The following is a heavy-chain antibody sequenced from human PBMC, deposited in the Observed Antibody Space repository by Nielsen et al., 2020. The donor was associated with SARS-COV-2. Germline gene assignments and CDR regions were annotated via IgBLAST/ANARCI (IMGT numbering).Heavy chain of an antibody. CDR2: INEDGGDK. J-gene: IGHJ4*02. CDR1: GFMFSNYW. CDR3: AKDLLGSWGSPSDN. V-gene: IGHV3-7*01. Sequence: GESLKISCEVSGFMFSNYWMTWVRQAPGKGLEWVANINEDGGDKYYVDSVKGRFTISRDNAKNSLYLQMSTLMAEDTAVYYCAKDLLGSWGSPSDNWGQGTLVTVSS. D-gene: IGHD1-26*01.